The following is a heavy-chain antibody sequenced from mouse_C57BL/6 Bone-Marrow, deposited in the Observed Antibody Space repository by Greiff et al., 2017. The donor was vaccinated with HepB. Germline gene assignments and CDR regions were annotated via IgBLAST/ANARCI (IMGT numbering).Heavy chain of an antibody. CDR2: IWSGGST. CDR1: GFSLTSYG. V-gene: IGHV2-2*01. J-gene: IGHJ2*01. D-gene: IGHD2-4*01. Sequence: VMLVESGPGLVQPSQSLSITCTVSGFSLTSYGVHWVRQSPGKGLEWLGVIWSGGSTDYNAAFISRLSISKDNSKSKVFFKMNSLQADDTAIYYGARSEYDGGLFDYWGQGTTLTVSS. CDR3: ARSEYDGGLFDY.